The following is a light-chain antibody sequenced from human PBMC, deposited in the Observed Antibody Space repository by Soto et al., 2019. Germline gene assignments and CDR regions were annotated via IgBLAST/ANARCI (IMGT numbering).Light chain of an antibody. CDR2: KSS. CDR3: QHYNSYSRT. J-gene: IGKJ2*01. CDR1: QSISSW. Sequence: DIHMTQSPSTLSASVGDRVTITCRASQSISSWLAWYQQKPGKAPKVLIYKSSGLQRGVTSRFSGSGSGTEFTLTISSLQPDDVATYYCQHYNSYSRTFGQGTKLEIK. V-gene: IGKV1-5*03.